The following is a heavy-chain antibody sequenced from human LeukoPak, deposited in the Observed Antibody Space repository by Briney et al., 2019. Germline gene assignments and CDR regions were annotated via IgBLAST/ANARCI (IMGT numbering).Heavy chain of an antibody. D-gene: IGHD6-13*01. Sequence: GGSLRLSCAASGFTFSSYAMSWVRQAPGKGLEWVSTIIGSGGDTYYADSVKGRFTISRDTSKNTLYLQMNSLRAEDTAVYYCAKAWAAAVTFDSWGQGTLVTVSS. CDR2: IIGSGGDT. CDR1: GFTFSSYA. CDR3: AKAWAAAVTFDS. V-gene: IGHV3-23*01. J-gene: IGHJ4*02.